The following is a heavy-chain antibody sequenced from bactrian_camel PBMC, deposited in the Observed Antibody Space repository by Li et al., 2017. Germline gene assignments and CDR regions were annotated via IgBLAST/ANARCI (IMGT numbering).Heavy chain of an antibody. Sequence: HVQLVESGGGSVQAGESLTLSCAASGLVYPFWSMAWFRQAPGKEREGIAVIDLGGYTSYVDSVKGRFTISKDSGKNTLYLEMNDLEPDDTGMYYCAALSFSCVMLHGAWTQLDYSYWGSGTQVTVS. D-gene: IGHD5*01. J-gene: IGHJ4*01. CDR1: GLVYPFWS. V-gene: IGHV3S55*01. CDR2: IDLGGYT.